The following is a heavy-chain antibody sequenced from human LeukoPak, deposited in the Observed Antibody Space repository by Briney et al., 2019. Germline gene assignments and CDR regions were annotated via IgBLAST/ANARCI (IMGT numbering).Heavy chain of an antibody. J-gene: IGHJ3*02. V-gene: IGHV1-3*01. CDR1: GYTFTSYA. D-gene: IGHD2-2*01. CDR3: ARVKDIVVVPAAIGALKGAFDI. CDR2: INAGNGNT. Sequence: ASVKVSCKASGYTFTSYAMHWVRQAPGQRLEWMGWINAGNGNTKYSQKFQGRVTITRDTSASTAYMELSSLRSEDTAVYYCARVKDIVVVPAAIGALKGAFDIWGQGTMVTVSS.